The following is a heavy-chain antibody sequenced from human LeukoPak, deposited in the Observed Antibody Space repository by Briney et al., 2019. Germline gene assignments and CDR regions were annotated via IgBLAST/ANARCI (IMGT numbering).Heavy chain of an antibody. J-gene: IGHJ4*02. Sequence: GGSLRLSCATSGFTFNRFGMHWVRQAPGKGGLEWVTMISYDGRDQYYADSVKGRFTISRDDSKNTLFLQMNSLRVEDTAMYHCARIGLGVSFGSGFDYWGQGTLVTVTS. V-gene: IGHV3-30*19. D-gene: IGHD3-10*01. CDR3: ARIGLGVSFGSGFDY. CDR2: ISYDGRDQ. CDR1: GFTFNRFG.